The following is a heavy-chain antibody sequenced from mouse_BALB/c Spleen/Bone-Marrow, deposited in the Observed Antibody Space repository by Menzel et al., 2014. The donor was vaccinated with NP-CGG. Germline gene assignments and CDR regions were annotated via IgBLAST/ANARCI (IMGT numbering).Heavy chain of an antibody. CDR1: GYTFSSYW. Sequence: QVQLKDSGAELMKPGASVKISCKATGYTFSSYWIEWVKQRPGHGLEWIGEILPGSGSTNYNEKFKGKATFTADTSSNTAYMQLSSLTSEDSAVYYCARWGLGLRRVDYWGQGTSVTVSS. J-gene: IGHJ4*01. CDR2: ILPGSGST. D-gene: IGHD3-1*01. V-gene: IGHV1-9*01. CDR3: ARWGLGLRRVDY.